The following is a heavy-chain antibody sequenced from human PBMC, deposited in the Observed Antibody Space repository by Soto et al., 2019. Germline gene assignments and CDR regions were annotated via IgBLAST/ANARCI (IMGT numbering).Heavy chain of an antibody. CDR1: GDSVSSNSAA. CDR3: ARVSTGSTVYYYYGMDV. Sequence: SQTLSLTCAISGDSVSSNSAAWNWIRQSPSRGLEWLGRTYYRSKWYNDYAVSVKSRITINPDTSKNQFSLQLNSVTPGDTAVYYCARVSTGSTVYYYYGMDVWGQGTTVTVSS. V-gene: IGHV6-1*01. J-gene: IGHJ6*02. CDR2: TYYRSKWYN. D-gene: IGHD1-1*01.